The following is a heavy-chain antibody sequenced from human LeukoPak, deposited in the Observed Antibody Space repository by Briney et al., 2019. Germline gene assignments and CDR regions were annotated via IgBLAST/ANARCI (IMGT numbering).Heavy chain of an antibody. CDR3: AGGELFLVNDY. D-gene: IGHD3-16*01. CDR1: GFTFSSYE. Sequence: GGSLRLSCAASGFTFSSYEMNWVRQAPGKGLEWVSYISSSGSTIYYADSVKGRFTISRDNAKNSLYLQMNSLRAEDTAVYYCAGGELFLVNDYWGQGTLVTVSS. CDR2: ISSSGSTI. J-gene: IGHJ4*02. V-gene: IGHV3-48*03.